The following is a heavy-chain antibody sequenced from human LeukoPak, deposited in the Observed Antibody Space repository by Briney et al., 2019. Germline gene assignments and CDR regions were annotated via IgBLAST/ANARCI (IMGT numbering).Heavy chain of an antibody. CDR3: ARGVSDFWSPYYYMDV. Sequence: SGTLSLTCTVSGVSVNSGSYYWTWIRQPAGKGLEWIGRMYTTGSTNYNPSLKSRVTISSNAAENQFSLKLSSVTAADTAMYYCARGVSDFWSPYYYMDVWGKGTTVTVSS. J-gene: IGHJ6*03. D-gene: IGHD3-3*01. CDR2: MYTTGST. V-gene: IGHV4-61*02. CDR1: GVSVNSGSYY.